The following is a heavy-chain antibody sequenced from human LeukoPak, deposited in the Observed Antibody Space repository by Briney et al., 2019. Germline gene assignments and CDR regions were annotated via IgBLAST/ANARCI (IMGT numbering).Heavy chain of an antibody. D-gene: IGHD3/OR15-3a*01. CDR1: GFTFSSYA. J-gene: IGHJ3*02. Sequence: TGGSLRRSCAASGFTFSSYAMGWVRKAPGKGREWVSAISGSGASTYYADSVKGRFTISTDHSKNTLYLQMNSLRAEDTAVYYCAKVRPPSGTGAFDIWGQGTMVTVSS. CDR2: ISGSGAST. CDR3: AKVRPPSGTGAFDI. V-gene: IGHV3-23*01.